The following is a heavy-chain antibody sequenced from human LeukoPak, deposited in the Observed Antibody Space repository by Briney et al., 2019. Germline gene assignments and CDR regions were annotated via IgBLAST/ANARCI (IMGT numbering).Heavy chain of an antibody. D-gene: IGHD6-13*01. CDR1: GFTFGDYA. CDR2: IKQDGSEK. Sequence: GGSLRLSCTTSGFTFGDYAMSWVRQAPGKGLEWVANIKQDGSEKYYVDSVKGRFTISRDNAKNSLYLQMNSLRAEDTAVYYCARERGSSSSWYAFWGQGTLVTVSS. V-gene: IGHV3-7*01. J-gene: IGHJ4*02. CDR3: ARERGSSSSWYAF.